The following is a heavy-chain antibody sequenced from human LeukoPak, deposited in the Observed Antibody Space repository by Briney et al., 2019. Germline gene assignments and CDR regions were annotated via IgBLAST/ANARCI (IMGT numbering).Heavy chain of an antibody. CDR3: ARSPVVAATPTPPNYYFDY. V-gene: IGHV1-69*06. CDR2: IIPIFGTA. CDR1: GGTFSSYA. Sequence: ASVKVSCKASGGTFSSYAISWVRQAPGQGLEWMGGIIPIFGTANYAQKFQGRVTITADKSTSTAYMELSSLRSEDTAVYYCARSPVVAATPTPPNYYFDYWGQGTLVTVSS. D-gene: IGHD2-15*01. J-gene: IGHJ4*02.